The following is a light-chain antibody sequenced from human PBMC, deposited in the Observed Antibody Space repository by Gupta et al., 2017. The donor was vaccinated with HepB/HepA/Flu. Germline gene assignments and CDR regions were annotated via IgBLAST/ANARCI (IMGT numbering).Light chain of an antibody. CDR1: SGDGIVHNY. J-gene: IGLJ2*01. Sequence: QSALTKPASVSGSPGQSITISCTKTSGDGIVHNYVSWYQQHPGKAPKLIIYDVDDRPSGVSHRFSGSTSGTTASLTISGLQAEDEADNYCSAHSITSPPVVFGGGTRLTVL. CDR2: DVD. V-gene: IGLV2-14*03. CDR3: SAHSITSPPVV.